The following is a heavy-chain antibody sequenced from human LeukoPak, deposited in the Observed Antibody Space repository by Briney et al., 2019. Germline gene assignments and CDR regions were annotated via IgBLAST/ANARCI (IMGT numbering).Heavy chain of an antibody. D-gene: IGHD6-13*01. CDR2: INPNGSGT. CDR1: GYTFTGYY. Sequence: ASVKVSCKASGYTFTGYYMHWVRQAPGQGLEWMGWINPNGSGTYYADSLKGRMTISRDTSISTAYMELNRLRSDDTAVYYCARLMYSSSWYLPTGYGMDVWGQGTTVTVSS. CDR3: ARLMYSSSWYLPTGYGMDV. V-gene: IGHV1-2*02. J-gene: IGHJ6*02.